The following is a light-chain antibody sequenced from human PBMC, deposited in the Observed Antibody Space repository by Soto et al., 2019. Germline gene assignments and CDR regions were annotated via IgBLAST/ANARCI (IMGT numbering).Light chain of an antibody. CDR3: QQCGSSPWT. V-gene: IGKV3-20*01. CDR2: GAS. CDR1: QSVSSSY. J-gene: IGKJ1*01. Sequence: EIELTQSPATLSLSPGERATLSCRASQSVSSSYLAWYQQKPGQAPRLLIYGASSRATGIPDRFSGSGSGTEFTLTISSLQSEDFAVYYCQQCGSSPWTFGQGTKVDIK.